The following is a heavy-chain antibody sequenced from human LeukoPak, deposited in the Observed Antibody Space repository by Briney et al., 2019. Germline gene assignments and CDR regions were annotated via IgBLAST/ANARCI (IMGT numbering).Heavy chain of an antibody. Sequence: GSLRLSCVVSGFTFSSYWMSWVRQAPGKGLEWVSSISSSSSYIYYADSVKGRFTISRDNAKNSLYLQMNSLRAEDTAVYYCARVSWDDATDTNWFDPWGQGTLVTVSS. CDR2: ISSSSSYI. D-gene: IGHD1-1*01. V-gene: IGHV3-21*04. J-gene: IGHJ5*02. CDR3: ARVSWDDATDTNWFDP. CDR1: GFTFSSYW.